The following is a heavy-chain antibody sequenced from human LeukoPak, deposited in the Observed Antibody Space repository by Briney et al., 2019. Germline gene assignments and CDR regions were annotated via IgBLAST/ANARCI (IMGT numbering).Heavy chain of an antibody. CDR1: GFTFSSYS. CDR3: ASPRSGYDRDAFDI. V-gene: IGHV3-21*01. J-gene: IGHJ3*02. CDR2: ISNTVI. D-gene: IGHD5-12*01. Sequence: PGGSLRLSWAASGFTFSSYSMNWVRQAPGKGLAWVSSISNTVIYYADSVKGRFTISRDNAKNSLYLQMNSLRAEDTAVYYCASPRSGYDRDAFDIWGQGTMVTVSS.